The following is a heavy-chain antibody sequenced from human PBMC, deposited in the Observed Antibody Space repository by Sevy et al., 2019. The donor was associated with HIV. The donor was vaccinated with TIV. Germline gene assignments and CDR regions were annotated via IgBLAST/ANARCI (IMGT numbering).Heavy chain of an antibody. CDR2: LSFGCGKI. V-gene: IGHV3-23*01. Sequence: GGSLRLSCAVSGFNFNIYSLSWVRQAPGKGLEWVSTLSFGCGKINYADSVKGRFIISRDDSKNTLYLQMNSLRAEDTAVYFCAREGCARPHDYWGQGTLVTVSS. CDR3: AREGCARPHDY. CDR1: GFNFNIYS. D-gene: IGHD2-2*02. J-gene: IGHJ4*02.